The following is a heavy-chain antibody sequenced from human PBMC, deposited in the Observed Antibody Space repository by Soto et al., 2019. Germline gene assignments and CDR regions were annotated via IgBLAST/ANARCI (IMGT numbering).Heavy chain of an antibody. CDR1: GGTFSSQA. CDR3: ARDVGGVALDS. J-gene: IGHJ4*02. D-gene: IGHD3-16*01. CDR2: IFPRLGVE. Sequence: DLEQSGAEMKKPGSSVRVSCKASGGTFSSQAFSWVRQAPGQGLDWVGGIFPRLGVEQYAQHFQGRVTITADESTNTAYMDLSSLTSEDTAVYYCARDVGGVALDSWGQGTRVTVS. V-gene: IGHV1-69*01.